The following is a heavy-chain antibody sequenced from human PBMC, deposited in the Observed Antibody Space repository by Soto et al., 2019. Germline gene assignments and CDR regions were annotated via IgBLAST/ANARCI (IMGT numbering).Heavy chain of an antibody. Sequence: SVKVSCKASGCTFSSYAISWVRQAPGQGLEWMGGIIPIFGTANYAQKFQGRVTITADESTSTAYMELSSLRSEDTAVYYCASGQYYYGSGVRPLCCYGMYVWAQGTTVTVSS. CDR3: ASGQYYYGSGVRPLCCYGMYV. D-gene: IGHD3-10*01. CDR1: GCTFSSYA. V-gene: IGHV1-69*13. J-gene: IGHJ6*02. CDR2: IIPIFGTA.